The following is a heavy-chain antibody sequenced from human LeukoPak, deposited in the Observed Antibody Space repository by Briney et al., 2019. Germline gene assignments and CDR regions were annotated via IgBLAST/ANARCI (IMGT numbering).Heavy chain of an antibody. CDR3: ARGGRDFDWSQRFDY. D-gene: IGHD3-9*01. CDR1: GGTFSSYA. J-gene: IGHJ4*02. Sequence: ASVKVSCKASGGTFSSYAISWVRQAPGQRLEWMGRIIPIFGTANYAQKFQGRVTITTDESTSTAYMELSSLRSEDTAVYYCARGGRDFDWSQRFDYWGQGTLVTVSS. V-gene: IGHV1-69*05. CDR2: IIPIFGTA.